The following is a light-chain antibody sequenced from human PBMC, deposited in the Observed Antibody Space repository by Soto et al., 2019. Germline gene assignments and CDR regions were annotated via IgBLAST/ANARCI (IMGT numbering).Light chain of an antibody. CDR2: GAS. Sequence: EIVLTQFPDTLSLSPGERATLSCRASQSVSSSSLAWYQQKRGQAPRLLIHGASSRATGIPDRFSGSGSGTDFTLTISILEPEDFAVYYCQQYGSSPRTFGQGTKVEV. CDR3: QQYGSSPRT. V-gene: IGKV3-20*01. J-gene: IGKJ1*01. CDR1: QSVSSSS.